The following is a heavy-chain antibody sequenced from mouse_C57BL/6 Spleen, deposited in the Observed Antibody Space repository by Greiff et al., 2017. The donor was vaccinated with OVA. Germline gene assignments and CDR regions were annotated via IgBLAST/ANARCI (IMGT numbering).Heavy chain of an antibody. J-gene: IGHJ4*01. CDR2: ISSGGDYI. CDR1: GFTFSSYA. CDR3: TRKRYYDAMDY. D-gene: IGHD2-14*01. Sequence: EVKLMESGEGLVKPGGSLKLSCAASGFTFSSYAMSWVRQTPEKRLEWVAYISSGGDYIYYADTVKGRFTISRDNARNTLYLQMSSLKSEDTAMYYCTRKRYYDAMDYWGQGTSVTVSS. V-gene: IGHV5-9-1*02.